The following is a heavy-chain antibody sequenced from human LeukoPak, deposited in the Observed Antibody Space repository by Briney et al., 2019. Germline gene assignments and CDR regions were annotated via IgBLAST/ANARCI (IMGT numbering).Heavy chain of an antibody. V-gene: IGHV3-30*01. CDR2: ISYDGTNK. Sequence: PGGSLRLSCAASGFTFSTYGMHWVRQAPGKGLEWVAVISYDGTNKYYADSVKGRFTISRDNSKNTLYLQMNSLRAEDTAVYYCARDRRLLPVYSFDYWGQGTLVTVSS. J-gene: IGHJ4*02. D-gene: IGHD4-23*01. CDR1: GFTFSTYG. CDR3: ARDRRLLPVYSFDY.